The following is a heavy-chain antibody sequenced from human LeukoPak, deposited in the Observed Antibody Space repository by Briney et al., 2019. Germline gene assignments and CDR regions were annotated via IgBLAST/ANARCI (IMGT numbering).Heavy chain of an antibody. D-gene: IGHD2/OR15-2a*01. J-gene: IGHJ4*02. CDR2: INYSGSS. CDR1: GVSISSYY. Sequence: PSETLSLTCTVSGVSISSYYWSWVRQAPGKGLEWIGSINYSGSSNYNPSLKSRVTISVDTSKNQFSLKLSSVTAADTAVYYCASNSPANDYWGQGTLVTVSS. CDR3: ASNSPANDY. V-gene: IGHV4-59*08.